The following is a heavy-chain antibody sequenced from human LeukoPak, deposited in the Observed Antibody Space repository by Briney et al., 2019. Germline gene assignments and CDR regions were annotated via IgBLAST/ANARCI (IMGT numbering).Heavy chain of an antibody. Sequence: PSETLSLTCVVSGYSISSGDYWGWIRQPPGKGLEWIGSIYHSGSTYYNPSLKSRVTISVDTSKNQFSLKLSSVTAADTAVYYCARYVGTYYYDSSGPIEYWGQGTLVTVSS. CDR2: IYHSGST. D-gene: IGHD3-22*01. CDR3: ARYVGTYYYDSSGPIEY. J-gene: IGHJ4*02. CDR1: GYSISSGDY. V-gene: IGHV4-38-2*01.